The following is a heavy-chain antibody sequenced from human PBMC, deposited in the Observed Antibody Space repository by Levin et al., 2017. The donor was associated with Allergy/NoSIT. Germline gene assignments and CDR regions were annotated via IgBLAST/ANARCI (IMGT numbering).Heavy chain of an antibody. J-gene: IGHJ4*02. CDR3: ARGTVNGATFFDH. V-gene: IGHV3-74*01. D-gene: IGHD1-26*01. CDR1: GFSFSSYW. Sequence: PGGSLRLSCAASGFSFSSYWMHWVRQAPGTGLLWVSRIQPDGSSTFYADSVKGRFTVSRDNAKNTLYLQMNSLRVEDTAVYYCARGTVNGATFFDHWGQGTLVTVS. CDR2: IQPDGSST.